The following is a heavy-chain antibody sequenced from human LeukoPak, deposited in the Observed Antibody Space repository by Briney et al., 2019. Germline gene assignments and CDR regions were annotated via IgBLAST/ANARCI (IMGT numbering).Heavy chain of an antibody. CDR1: GSTFDDYG. D-gene: IGHD6-13*01. CDR3: ARDVSSNWYSFNF. CDR2: INWDGTNT. J-gene: IGHJ4*02. V-gene: IGHV3-20*04. Sequence: GGSLRLSCEDSGSTFDDYGVSWVRQVPGKGLEWVCGINWDGTNTHYADSVKGRFTISRDNAKNSLSLEMTNLRAEDTAFYYCARDVSSNWYSFNFWGQGILVTVST.